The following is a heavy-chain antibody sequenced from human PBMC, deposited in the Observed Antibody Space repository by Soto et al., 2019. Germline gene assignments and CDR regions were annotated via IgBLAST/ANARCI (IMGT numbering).Heavy chain of an antibody. Sequence: QVQLQESGPGLVKPSQTLSLTCTVSGGSISSGDYYWSWIRQPPGKGLEWIGYIYYSGSTYYNPSLKSRVTRSVDTSKNQSSLKLSSVTAADTAGYYCARRQQLVVWDWFDPWGQGTLVTVSS. CDR3: ARRQQLVVWDWFDP. CDR1: GGSISSGDYY. D-gene: IGHD6-13*01. J-gene: IGHJ5*02. CDR2: IYYSGST. V-gene: IGHV4-30-4*01.